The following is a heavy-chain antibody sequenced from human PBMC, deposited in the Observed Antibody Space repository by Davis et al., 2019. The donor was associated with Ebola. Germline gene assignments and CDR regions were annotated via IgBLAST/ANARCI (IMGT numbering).Heavy chain of an antibody. V-gene: IGHV3-15*07. J-gene: IGHJ4*02. D-gene: IGHD2-2*01. CDR2: IKSNNDGGTT. CDR3: TTPVPADDY. Sequence: GGSLRLSCAASGFSFNEVWMHWVRQAPGKGLEWVGRIKSNNDGGTTDYAAPVKGRFTISRDDSKNTLYLQMNSLKTEDTAVYYCTTPVPADDYWGQGTLVTVSS. CDR1: GFSFNEVW.